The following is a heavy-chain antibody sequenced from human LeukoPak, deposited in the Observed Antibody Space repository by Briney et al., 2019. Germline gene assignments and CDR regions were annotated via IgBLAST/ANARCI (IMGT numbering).Heavy chain of an antibody. Sequence: GGSLRLSCAASGFTFSSYGMHWVRQAPGKGLEWVAFIRYDGSNKYYADSVKGRFTISRDNSKNTLYLQMNSLRAEDTAVYYRAKDQLLAVGATDYWGQGTLVTVSS. V-gene: IGHV3-30*02. J-gene: IGHJ4*02. CDR2: IRYDGSNK. CDR1: GFTFSSYG. D-gene: IGHD1-26*01. CDR3: AKDQLLAVGATDY.